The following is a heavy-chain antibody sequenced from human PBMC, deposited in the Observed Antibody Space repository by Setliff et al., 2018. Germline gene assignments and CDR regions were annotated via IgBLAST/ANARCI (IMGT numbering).Heavy chain of an antibody. CDR3: ARHVGSRSRGYNYYYYYMDV. CDR1: GGSISSRNYY. CDR2: IYYSGST. J-gene: IGHJ6*03. D-gene: IGHD3-10*01. Sequence: SETLSLTCTVSGGSISSRNYYWGWIRQPPGKGLEWIGSIYYSGSTYYNPSLKSQVTMSVDTSRNQFSLHLISVTAADTAVYYCARHVGSRSRGYNYYYYYMDVWGKGTPVTVSS. V-gene: IGHV4-39*01.